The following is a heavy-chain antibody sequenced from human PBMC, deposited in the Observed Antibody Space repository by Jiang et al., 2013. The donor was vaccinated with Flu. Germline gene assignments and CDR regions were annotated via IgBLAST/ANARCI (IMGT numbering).Heavy chain of an antibody. CDR2: IIPIFGTA. D-gene: IGHD6-13*01. CDR1: GGTFSSYA. J-gene: IGHJ5*02. V-gene: IGHV1-69*01. Sequence: VSCKASGGTFSSYAISWVRQAPGQGLEWMGGIIPIFGTANYAQKFQGRVTITADESTSTAYMELSSLRSEDTAVYYCARGRYSSSWYKNWFDPWGQGTLVTVSS. CDR3: ARGRYSSSWYKNWFDP.